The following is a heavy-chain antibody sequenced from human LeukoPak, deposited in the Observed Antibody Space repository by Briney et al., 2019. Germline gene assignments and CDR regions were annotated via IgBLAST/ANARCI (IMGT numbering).Heavy chain of an antibody. CDR2: IWYGGSNK. CDR1: GFTFSSYG. J-gene: IGHJ6*03. CDR3: AKDLEGYGYYYMDV. V-gene: IGHV3-30*02. Sequence: GGSLRLSCAASGFTFSSYGMHWVRQAPGKGLEWVAVIWYGGSNKYYADSVKGRFTISRDNSKNTLYLQMNSLRAEDTAVYYCAKDLEGYGYYYMDVWGKGTTVTVSS. D-gene: IGHD5-18*01.